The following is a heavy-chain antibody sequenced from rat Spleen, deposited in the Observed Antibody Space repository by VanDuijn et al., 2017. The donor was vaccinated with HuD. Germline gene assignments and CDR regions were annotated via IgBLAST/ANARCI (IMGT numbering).Heavy chain of an antibody. CDR2: ISYDGNSI. CDR1: GFTFSNYG. Sequence: EVQLVESGGGFVLPGRSLKLSCAASGFTFSNYGMAWVRQAPTKGLEWVASISYDGNSIYYRDSVKGRFTISRDNAKSTLYLQLDSLRSEDTATYYCTTDTFYDGTYYPGGFDYWGQGVMVTVSS. D-gene: IGHD1-12*02. J-gene: IGHJ2*01. CDR3: TTDTFYDGTYYPGGFDY. V-gene: IGHV5-29*01.